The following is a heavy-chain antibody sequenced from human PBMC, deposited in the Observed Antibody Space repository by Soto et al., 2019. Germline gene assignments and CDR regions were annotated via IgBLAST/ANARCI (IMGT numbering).Heavy chain of an antibody. CDR2: ISVSGGST. CDR3: AKFNYDSSGYYLGYFQH. V-gene: IGHV3-23*01. D-gene: IGHD3-22*01. CDR1: GFTFSSYA. J-gene: IGHJ1*01. Sequence: PGGSLSLSCAASGFTFSSYAMSWVRQAPGKGLEWVSAISVSGGSTYYADSVKGRFTISRDNSKNTLYLQMNSLRAEDTAVYYCAKFNYDSSGYYLGYFQHWGQGTLVTVSS.